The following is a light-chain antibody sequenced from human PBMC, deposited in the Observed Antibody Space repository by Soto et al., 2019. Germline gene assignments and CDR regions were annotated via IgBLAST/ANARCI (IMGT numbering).Light chain of an antibody. J-gene: IGLJ2*01. V-gene: IGLV2-11*01. CDR1: RSDVGAYNY. CDR3: YSYAGNSVLI. CDR2: DIT. Sequence: QSALTQPRSVSGSPGQSVTISCTGTRSDVGAYNYVSWYQQNPGKAPKVMIYDITKRPSGVPDRFSGSKSVNTASLNISGLQAEDEGDYYCYSYAGNSVLIFGGGTKLTVL.